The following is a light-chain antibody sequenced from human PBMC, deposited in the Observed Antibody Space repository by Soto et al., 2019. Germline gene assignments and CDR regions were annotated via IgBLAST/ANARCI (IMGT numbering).Light chain of an antibody. Sequence: VLTQSPATLSLSPGERATLSCRASHSVSRYLAWYQQKPGQAPRLLIYDTSNRATGIPARFSGSGSGTDFTLTISSLEPEDFAIYYCQQRQHWPPITFGQGTRLEIK. CDR1: HSVSRY. V-gene: IGKV3-11*01. J-gene: IGKJ5*01. CDR3: QQRQHWPPIT. CDR2: DTS.